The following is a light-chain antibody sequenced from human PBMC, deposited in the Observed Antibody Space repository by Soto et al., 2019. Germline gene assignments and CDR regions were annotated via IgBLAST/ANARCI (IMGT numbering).Light chain of an antibody. Sequence: AIRMTQSPSSLSASTGDRVTITCRASQGISSYLAWYQQKPGKAPKLLIYAASTLQSGVPSRFSGSGSGTDFTLTISCLQSEDFATYYCQQYYSYSWTFGQGTE. CDR1: QGISSY. V-gene: IGKV1-8*01. CDR2: AAS. J-gene: IGKJ1*01. CDR3: QQYYSYSWT.